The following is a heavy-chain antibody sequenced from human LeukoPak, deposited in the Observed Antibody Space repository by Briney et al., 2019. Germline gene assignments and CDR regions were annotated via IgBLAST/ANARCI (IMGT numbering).Heavy chain of an antibody. J-gene: IGHJ3*02. D-gene: IGHD4-17*01. CDR1: GGSFSGYY. CDR3: ARGRLLTTVTTSSAFDI. CDR2: INHSGST. V-gene: IGHV4-34*01. Sequence: SETLSLTCAVYGGSFSGYYWSWIRQPPGKGLEWIGEINHSGSTNYNPSLMSRVTISVDTSKNQFSLKLSSVTAADTAVYYCARGRLLTTVTTSSAFDIWGQGTMVTVSS.